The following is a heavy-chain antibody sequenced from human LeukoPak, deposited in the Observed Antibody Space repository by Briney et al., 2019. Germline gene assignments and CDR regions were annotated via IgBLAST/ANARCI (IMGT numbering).Heavy chain of an antibody. CDR2: ITSSGTYI. CDR3: ARDPYSGGYGDYYYYYMDV. V-gene: IGHV3-21*01. J-gene: IGHJ6*03. D-gene: IGHD1-26*01. CDR1: GFDFNNYN. Sequence: GGSLRLSCAASGFDFNNYNMNWVRQAPGKGLEWVSSITSSGTYIYYADSVKGRFTISRDNAKNSLYLQMNSLRPEDTAVYYCARDPYSGGYGDYYYYYMDVWGKGTTVTISS.